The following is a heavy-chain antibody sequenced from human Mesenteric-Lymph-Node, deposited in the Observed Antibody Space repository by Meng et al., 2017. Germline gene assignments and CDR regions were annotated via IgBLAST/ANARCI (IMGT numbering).Heavy chain of an antibody. CDR2: ISYSGST. Sequence: SETLSLTCTVSGGSITTNDYYWGWVRQPPGKGLEWIGTISYSGSTYSNPSLESRLTMSLDTSRNLFSLNLNSITAADTAIYFCAKFNSNYWLDYWGQGTLVTVSS. CDR1: GGSITTNDYY. D-gene: IGHD1-7*01. V-gene: IGHV4-39*07. CDR3: AKFNSNYWLDY. J-gene: IGHJ4*02.